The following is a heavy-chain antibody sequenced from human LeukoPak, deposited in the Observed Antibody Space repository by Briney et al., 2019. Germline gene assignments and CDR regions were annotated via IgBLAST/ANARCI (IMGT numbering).Heavy chain of an antibody. J-gene: IGHJ4*02. D-gene: IGHD3-10*01. CDR1: GYSISSGYY. CDR3: ARQDYYNFYFDY. V-gene: IGHV4-38-2*01. CDR2: IHHGGST. Sequence: KPSETLSLTCAVSGYSISSGYYWGWIRQPSGQGLECIGSIHHGGSTYYNSSLKSRVTISVDTSKNQFSLKLSSVTAADTAVYYCARQDYYNFYFDYWGQGTLVTVPS.